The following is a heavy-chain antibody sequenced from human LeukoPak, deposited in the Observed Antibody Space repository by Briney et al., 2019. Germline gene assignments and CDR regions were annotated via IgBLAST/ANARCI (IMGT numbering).Heavy chain of an antibody. J-gene: IGHJ4*02. Sequence: GGSLRLSCAASGFTVSTTYVSWVRQAPGKGLEWISVIYSGGSSYYADSVKGRFTISRDHSKNTLYLQMNSMRAEDTAVYYCARWAGYSSTWYGLFDYWGQGTLVTVSS. CDR3: ARWAGYSSTWYGLFDY. CDR1: GFTVSTTY. D-gene: IGHD6-13*01. V-gene: IGHV3-66*01. CDR2: IYSGGSS.